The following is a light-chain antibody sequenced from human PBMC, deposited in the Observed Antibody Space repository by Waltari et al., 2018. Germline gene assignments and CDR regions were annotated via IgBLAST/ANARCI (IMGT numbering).Light chain of an antibody. Sequence: AIRMTQSPSSLSASTGDRVTITCRASQGISSYLAWYQQKPGKAPKLLIYAASTLQSGVPSRFSGSGSGTDFALTISCLQSEDFATYYCQQYYRYPWTFGQGTKVEIK. CDR3: QQYYRYPWT. J-gene: IGKJ1*01. V-gene: IGKV1-8*01. CDR2: AAS. CDR1: QGISSY.